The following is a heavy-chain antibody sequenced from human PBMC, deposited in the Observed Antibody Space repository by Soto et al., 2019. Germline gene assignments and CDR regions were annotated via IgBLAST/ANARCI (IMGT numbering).Heavy chain of an antibody. J-gene: IGHJ4*02. CDR2: INAGNGNT. V-gene: IGHV1-3*01. Sequence: ASVKVSCKASGYTFTNYAMHWVRQAPGQRLEWMGWINAGNGNTKYSQKFQGRVTITRDTFASTAYMELSSLRSEDTAVYYCARVSGYYLPDYWGQGTLVTVSS. D-gene: IGHD5-12*01. CDR1: GYTFTNYA. CDR3: ARVSGYYLPDY.